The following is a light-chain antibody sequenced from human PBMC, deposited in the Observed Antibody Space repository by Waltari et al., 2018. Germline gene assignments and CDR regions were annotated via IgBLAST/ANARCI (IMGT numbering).Light chain of an antibody. J-gene: IGKJ4*01. V-gene: IGKV1-13*02. CDR3: QQFHSVPLT. Sequence: IQMTQSPSALSASVGDTVTISCRANQAISSYLAWYQQKPGKVPKPLIYHASNLEGGVPSRFSGSGSGTEFTLTISCLQPEDFATYYCQQFHSVPLTFGGGTKVEIK. CDR1: QAISSY. CDR2: HAS.